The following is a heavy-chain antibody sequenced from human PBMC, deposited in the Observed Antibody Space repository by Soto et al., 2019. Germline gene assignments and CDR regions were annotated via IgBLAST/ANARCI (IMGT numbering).Heavy chain of an antibody. CDR3: ARGSRMVYATLFDY. J-gene: IGHJ4*02. CDR1: GGSISSGGYS. Sequence: SLSLTCAVSGGSISSGGYSWSWIREPPGKGLEWIGYIYHSGSTYYNPSLKSRVTISVDRSKNQFSLKLSSVTAADTAVYYCARGSRMVYATLFDYWGQGTLVTGSS. D-gene: IGHD2-8*01. CDR2: IYHSGST. V-gene: IGHV4-30-2*01.